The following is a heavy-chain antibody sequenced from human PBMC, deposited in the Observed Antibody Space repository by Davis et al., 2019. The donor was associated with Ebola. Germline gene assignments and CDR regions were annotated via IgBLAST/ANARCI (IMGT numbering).Heavy chain of an antibody. CDR1: GDSVSSNSAA. J-gene: IGHJ4*02. V-gene: IGHV6-1*01. Sequence: SQTLSLTCAISGDSVSSNSAAWNWIRQSPSRGLEWLGRTYYRSKCYDDYAVSVQSRISINPDTSKNQFSLQLNSVSPEDTAVYYCARGRWKQQLEPFDFWGQGTLVTVSS. D-gene: IGHD6-13*01. CDR2: TYYRSKCYD. CDR3: ARGRWKQQLEPFDF.